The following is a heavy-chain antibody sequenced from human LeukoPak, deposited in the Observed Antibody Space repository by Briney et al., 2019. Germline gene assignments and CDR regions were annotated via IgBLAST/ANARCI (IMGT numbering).Heavy chain of an antibody. Sequence: GASVKVSCKASGYTFTSYGISWVRQAPGQGLEWMGWISAYNGNTNYAQKLQGRVTMTTDTSTSTAYMELRSLRSDDTAVYYCARSPLYSNTGYYFDYWGQGTLVTVSS. D-gene: IGHD6-13*01. J-gene: IGHJ4*02. V-gene: IGHV1-18*01. CDR1: GYTFTSYG. CDR3: ARSPLYSNTGYYFDY. CDR2: ISAYNGNT.